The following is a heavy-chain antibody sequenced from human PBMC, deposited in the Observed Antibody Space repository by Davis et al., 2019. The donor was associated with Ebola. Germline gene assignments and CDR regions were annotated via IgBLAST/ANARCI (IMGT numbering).Heavy chain of an antibody. CDR2: IYYSGST. D-gene: IGHD5-24*01. CDR1: GGSFSGYY. Sequence: MPGGSLRLSCAVYGGSFSGYYWSWIRQPPGKGLEWIGYIYYSGSTNYNPSLKSRVTISVDTSKNQFSLKLSSVTAADTAVYYCARDQRFQDGYNYGYYYYYGMDVWGQGTTVTVSS. J-gene: IGHJ6*02. CDR3: ARDQRFQDGYNYGYYYYYGMDV. V-gene: IGHV4-59*01.